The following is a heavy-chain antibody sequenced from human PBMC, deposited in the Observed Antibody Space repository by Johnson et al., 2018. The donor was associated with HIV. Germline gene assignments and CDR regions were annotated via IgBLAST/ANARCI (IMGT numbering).Heavy chain of an antibody. Sequence: VQLVESGGGLVQPGGSLRLSCATSGFTVSNNYMSWVRQAPGKGLEWVSVIYSGGSTYYADSVKGRFTISRDNSKNTLYLQMNSLRAEDTALYYCARDIFYTDTAFDIWGQGTMVTVSS. J-gene: IGHJ3*02. CDR3: ARDIFYTDTAFDI. V-gene: IGHV3-66*01. CDR1: GFTVSNNY. CDR2: IYSGGST.